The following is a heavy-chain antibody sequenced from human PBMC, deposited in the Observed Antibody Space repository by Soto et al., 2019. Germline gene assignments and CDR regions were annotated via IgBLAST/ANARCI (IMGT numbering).Heavy chain of an antibody. Sequence: ASVNVSCKCSGGTFSSYSIRWVRQAPGQGLECMGWIIPIVGTANYAQKFQGRVTITADESTSTAYMELSSLRSEDTAVYYCARAGIAVAGIYYYYYGMDVWGQVTTVIVAS. CDR2: IIPIVGTA. D-gene: IGHD6-13*01. J-gene: IGHJ6*02. CDR3: ARAGIAVAGIYYYYYGMDV. V-gene: IGHV1-69*13. CDR1: GGTFSSYS.